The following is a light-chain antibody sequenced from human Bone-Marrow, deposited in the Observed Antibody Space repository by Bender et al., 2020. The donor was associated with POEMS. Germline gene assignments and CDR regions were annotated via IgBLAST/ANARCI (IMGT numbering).Light chain of an antibody. Sequence: QSALTQPASVSGSPGQSITISCIGTSSNIGDYTFVSWYQHHPVKAPKLIIYEDNERPSGISNRLSGSESGNTVSLKISGLQAEDEADYYCCTYASGTTWIFGGGTKLTVL. CDR3: CTYASGTTWI. CDR1: SSNIGDYTF. J-gene: IGLJ2*01. CDR2: EDN. V-gene: IGLV2-23*01.